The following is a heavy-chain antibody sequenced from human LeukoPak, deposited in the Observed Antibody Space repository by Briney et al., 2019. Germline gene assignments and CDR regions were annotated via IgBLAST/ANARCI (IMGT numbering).Heavy chain of an antibody. J-gene: IGHJ4*02. D-gene: IGHD6-19*01. CDR1: GGSISSYY. CDR3: ARGPRYSSGWPYDY. V-gene: IGHV4-59*12. CDR2: IYYSGST. Sequence: SETLSLTCTVSGGSISSYYWSWIRQPPGKGLEWIGYIYYSGSTNYNPSLKSRVTISVDTSKNQFSLKLSSVTAADTAVYYCARGPRYSSGWPYDYRGQGTLVTVSS.